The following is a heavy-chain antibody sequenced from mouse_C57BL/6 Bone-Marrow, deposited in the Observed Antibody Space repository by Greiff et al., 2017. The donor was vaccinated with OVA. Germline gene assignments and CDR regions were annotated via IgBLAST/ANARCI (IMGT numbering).Heavy chain of an antibody. CDR2: INPSSGYT. Sequence: QVQLKESGAELAKPGASVKLSCKASGYTFTSYWMHWVKQRPGQGLEWIGYINPSSGYTKYNQKFKDKATLTADKSSSTAYMQLSSLTYEDSAVYYCANNPRTPCSSHTYYAMDYWGQGTTVTVSS. D-gene: IGHD1-1*01. CDR1: GYTFTSYW. CDR3: ANNPRTPCSSHTYYAMDY. J-gene: IGHJ4*01. V-gene: IGHV1-7*01.